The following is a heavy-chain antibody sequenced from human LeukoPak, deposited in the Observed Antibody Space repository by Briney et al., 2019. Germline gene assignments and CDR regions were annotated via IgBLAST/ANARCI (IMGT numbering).Heavy chain of an antibody. CDR1: GYIFTGYY. CDR2: INPNSGDT. CDR3: ARVRYRLAETYIDY. V-gene: IGHV1-2*02. J-gene: IGHJ4*02. D-gene: IGHD3-16*01. Sequence: ASVKVSCKASGYIFTGYYMHWVRQAPGQGLDGMGWINPNSGDTNYAQKFQGRVTMTRDTSISTAYMELSRLRSGDTAVYYCARVRYRLAETYIDYWGQGTLVTVSS.